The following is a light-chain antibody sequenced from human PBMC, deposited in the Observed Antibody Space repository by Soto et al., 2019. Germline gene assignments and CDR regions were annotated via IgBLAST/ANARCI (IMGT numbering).Light chain of an antibody. CDR3: QQYSSYSA. CDR2: KAS. V-gene: IGKV1-5*03. CDR1: QSIGSW. J-gene: IGKJ3*01. Sequence: IQMTQSPSTLSASIGDSVTITCRASQSIGSWLAWYQQKPGKVPKLLIHKASSLQSGVPSRFSGSGSGTEFTLTISSLQPDDFATYYCQQYSSYSAFGPGTKVEIK.